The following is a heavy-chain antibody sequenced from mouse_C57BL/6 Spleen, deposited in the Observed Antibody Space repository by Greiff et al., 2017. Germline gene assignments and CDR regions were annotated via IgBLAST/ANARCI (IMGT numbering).Heavy chain of an antibody. CDR3: ARDGYYGSSYGYFDY. D-gene: IGHD1-1*01. Sequence: EVMLVESEGGLVQPGSSMKLSCTASGFTFSDYYMAWVRQVPEKGLEWVANINYDGSSTYYLDSLKSRFIISRDNAKNILYLQMSSLKSEDTATYYCARDGYYGSSYGYFDYWGQGTTLTVSS. CDR2: INYDGSST. V-gene: IGHV5-16*01. CDR1: GFTFSDYY. J-gene: IGHJ2*01.